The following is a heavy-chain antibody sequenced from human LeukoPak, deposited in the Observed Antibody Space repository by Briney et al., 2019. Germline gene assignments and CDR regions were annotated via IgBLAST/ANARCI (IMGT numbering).Heavy chain of an antibody. CDR1: GGTFSSYA. D-gene: IGHD2-2*02. CDR3: AREPPVYYSSTSCYNDPFDP. Sequence: SSVKVSCKASGGTFSSYAISWVRQAPGQGLEWMGGIIPIFGTANYAQKFQGRVTITADESTSTAYMELSSLRSEDTAVYYCAREPPVYYSSTSCYNDPFDPWGQGTLVTVSS. CDR2: IIPIFGTA. V-gene: IGHV1-69*01. J-gene: IGHJ5*02.